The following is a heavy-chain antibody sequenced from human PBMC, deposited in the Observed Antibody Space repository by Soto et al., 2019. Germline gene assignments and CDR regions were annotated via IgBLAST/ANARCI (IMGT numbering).Heavy chain of an antibody. D-gene: IGHD3-3*01. CDR1: GGSSSGYY. V-gene: IGHV4-34*01. J-gene: IGHJ6*02. CDR3: ARGLRFLEWFYGMDV. CDR2: INNSGST. Sequence: SETLSLTCAVYGGSSSGYYWSWIRQPPGKGLEWIGEINNSGSTNYNPSLKSRVTISVDTSKNQFSLKMSSVTAADTAVYYCARGLRFLEWFYGMDVWGQGTTVTVSS.